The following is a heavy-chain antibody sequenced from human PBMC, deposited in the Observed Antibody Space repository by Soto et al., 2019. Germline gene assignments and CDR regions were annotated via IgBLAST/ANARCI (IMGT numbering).Heavy chain of an antibody. D-gene: IGHD3-10*01. Sequence: SETLSLTCTVSGGSISSYYWSWIRQPAGKGLELIGRIYASGSTNYNPSLKSRVTMSVDASKNQFSLRLSSVTAADTALYFCARDYYGSASYESYYYCGMDVWGQGTTVTVSS. CDR1: GGSISSYY. CDR3: ARDYYGSASYESYYYCGMDV. J-gene: IGHJ6*02. V-gene: IGHV4-4*07. CDR2: IYASGST.